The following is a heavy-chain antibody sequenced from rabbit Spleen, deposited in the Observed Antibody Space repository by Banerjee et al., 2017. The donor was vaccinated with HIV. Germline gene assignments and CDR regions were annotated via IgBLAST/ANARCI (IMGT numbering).Heavy chain of an antibody. J-gene: IGHJ4*01. Sequence: QSLEESGGDLVKPGASLTLTCTASGFDFSSNAMYWVRQAPGKGLEWIGCIYTVDSGSTYYASWAKGRFTISKSSSTTVTLQMSSLTAADTATYFCARSSSRDDRFNLWGPGTLVTVS. D-gene: IGHD1-1*01. CDR2: IYTVDSGST. V-gene: IGHV1S40*01. CDR1: GFDFSSNA. CDR3: ARSSSRDDRFNL.